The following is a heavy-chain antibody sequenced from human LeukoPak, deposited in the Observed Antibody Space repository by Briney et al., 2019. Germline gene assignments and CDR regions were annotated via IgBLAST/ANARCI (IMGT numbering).Heavy chain of an antibody. Sequence: SVKVSCKASGYTFSSYAISWVRQAPGQGLEWMGGIIPIFGTANYAQKFQGRVTITADESTSTAYMELSSLRSEDTAVYYCARYCSSTSCQIVSYYYYGMDVWGQGTTVTVSS. CDR1: GYTFSSYA. CDR2: IIPIFGTA. J-gene: IGHJ6*02. D-gene: IGHD2-2*01. CDR3: ARYCSSTSCQIVSYYYYGMDV. V-gene: IGHV1-69*13.